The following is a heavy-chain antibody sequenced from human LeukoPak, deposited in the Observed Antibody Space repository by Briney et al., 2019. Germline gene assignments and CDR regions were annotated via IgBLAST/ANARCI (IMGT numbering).Heavy chain of an antibody. J-gene: IGHJ4*02. V-gene: IGHV3-66*01. CDR3: ARSRGTFLPHDY. CDR1: GFTVSSNY. D-gene: IGHD3-16*01. CDR2: IYSGGGT. Sequence: GGFLRLSCAVSGFTVSSNYMTWVRQAPGKGLEWVSVIYSGGGTYYADSVKGRFTISRDNSKNTVYLQMNSLRVEDTAVYYCARSRGTFLPHDYWGQGSLVTVSS.